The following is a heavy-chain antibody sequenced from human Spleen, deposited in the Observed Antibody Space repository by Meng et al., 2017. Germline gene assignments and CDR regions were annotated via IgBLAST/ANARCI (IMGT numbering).Heavy chain of an antibody. D-gene: IGHD1-26*01. CDR1: GFSFRSYW. J-gene: IGHJ3*01. CDR2: INDDGRDT. V-gene: IGHV3-74*01. Sequence: GESLKISCAASGFSFRSYWMHWVRQAPGEGLVWVAGINDDGRDTNYADSVQGRFTISRDNSENMLYLQMKSLKAEDTAIYYCAAGGKEGFDVWGQGTMVTVSS. CDR3: AAGGKEGFDV.